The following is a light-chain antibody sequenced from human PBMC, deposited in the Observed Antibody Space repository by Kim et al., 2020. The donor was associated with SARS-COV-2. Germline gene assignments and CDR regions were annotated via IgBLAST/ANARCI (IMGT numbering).Light chain of an antibody. J-gene: IGKJ2*01. CDR2: SAS. CDR3: QQYHNWPLT. Sequence: VPPGGRATLSCGASQSVSSSVAWYQKKPGQAPSLVIYSASTRATGVPARFSGSGSGTEFTLTISSLQSADFALYYCQQYHNWPLTFGQGTKLEIK. CDR1: QSVSSS. V-gene: IGKV3-15*01.